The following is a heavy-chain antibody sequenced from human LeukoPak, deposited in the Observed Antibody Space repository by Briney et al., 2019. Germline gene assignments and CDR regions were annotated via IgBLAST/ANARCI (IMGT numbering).Heavy chain of an antibody. CDR2: IIPILGIA. Sequence: SVKVSCKASGGTFSSYAISWVRQAPGQGLEWMGRIIPILGIANYAQKFQGRVTMTTDTSTSTAYMELRSLRSDDTAVYYCASSKPYSSSWYYFDYWGQGTLVTVSS. V-gene: IGHV1-69*04. CDR1: GGTFSSYA. D-gene: IGHD6-13*01. J-gene: IGHJ4*02. CDR3: ASSKPYSSSWYYFDY.